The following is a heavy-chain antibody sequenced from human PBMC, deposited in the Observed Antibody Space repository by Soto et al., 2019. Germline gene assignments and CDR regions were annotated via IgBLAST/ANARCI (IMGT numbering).Heavy chain of an antibody. J-gene: IGHJ4*02. CDR2: ISAYNGNT. Sequence: ASVKVSCKASGYTFTSYGISWVRQAPGQGLEWMGWISAYNGNTNYAQKLQGRVTMTTDTSTSTAYMELRSLRSDDTAVYYCAVYCSGGSCYKLGYWGQGTLVTVSS. CDR3: AVYCSGGSCYKLGY. CDR1: GYTFTSYG. V-gene: IGHV1-18*01. D-gene: IGHD2-15*01.